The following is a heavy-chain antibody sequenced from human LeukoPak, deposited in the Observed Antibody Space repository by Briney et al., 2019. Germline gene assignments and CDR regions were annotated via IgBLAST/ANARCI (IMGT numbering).Heavy chain of an antibody. CDR1: GFTFSSYG. CDR2: IRYDGSNK. J-gene: IGHJ4*02. CDR3: ARGVTTTVTTSGY. D-gene: IGHD4-17*01. Sequence: GGSLRLSCAASGFTFSSYGMHWVRQAPGKGLEWVAFIRYDGSNKYYADSVKGRFTISRDDSKNTLYLQMNSLRAEDTAVYYCARGVTTTVTTSGYWGQGTLVTVSS. V-gene: IGHV3-30*02.